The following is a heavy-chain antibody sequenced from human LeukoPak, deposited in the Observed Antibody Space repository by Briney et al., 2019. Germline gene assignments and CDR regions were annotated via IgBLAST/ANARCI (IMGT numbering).Heavy chain of an antibody. CDR1: GYTFTDYY. CDR2: IYPNSGAT. V-gene: IGHV1-2*02. J-gene: IGHJ4*02. D-gene: IGHD5-18*01. CDR3: ARDGDAVMVDFDY. Sequence: ASVKVSCKTSGYTFTDYYFYWLRQAPGQGLEWMAWIYPNSGATRYAQKFQGRITVTRHTSISTAYMELRTLTPDDTAVYYCARDGDAVMVDFDYWGQGTLVTVSS.